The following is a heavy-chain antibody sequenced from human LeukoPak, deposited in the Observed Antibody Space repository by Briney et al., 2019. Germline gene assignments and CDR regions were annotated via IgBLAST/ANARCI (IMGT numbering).Heavy chain of an antibody. D-gene: IGHD4-17*01. CDR2: ISSSSSTI. CDR1: GFTFSSYS. J-gene: IGHJ4*02. Sequence: QSGGSLRLSCAASGFTFSSYSMNWVRQASGKGLEWVSYISSSSSTIYYADSVKGRFTISRVNAKNSLYLQMNSLRAEDTAVYYCARAGDYPNWDYWGQGTLVTVSS. CDR3: ARAGDYPNWDY. V-gene: IGHV3-48*04.